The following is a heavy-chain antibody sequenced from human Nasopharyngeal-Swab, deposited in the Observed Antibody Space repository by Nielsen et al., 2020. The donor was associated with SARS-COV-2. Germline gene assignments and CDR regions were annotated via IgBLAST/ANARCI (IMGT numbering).Heavy chain of an antibody. CDR2: IIPIFGTA. CDR3: ARDSLSRPRASGFYSYMDV. J-gene: IGHJ6*03. V-gene: IGHV1-69*01. D-gene: IGHD3-10*01. Sequence: WVRHAPGQGLEWMGGIIPIFGTANYAQKFQGRVTITADESTSTAYMELSSLRSKDTAVYYCARDSLSRPRASGFYSYMDVWGKGTTVTVSS.